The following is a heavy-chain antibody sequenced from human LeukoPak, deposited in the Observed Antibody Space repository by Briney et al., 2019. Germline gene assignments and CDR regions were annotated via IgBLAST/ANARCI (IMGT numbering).Heavy chain of an antibody. D-gene: IGHD6-6*01. CDR2: ISSNGGST. CDR1: GFTFSSYA. J-gene: IGHJ4*02. CDR3: LKVPSAARYFDY. V-gene: IGHV3-64D*09. Sequence: GGSLRLSCSATGFTFSSYAMHWVRQAPGKGLEYVSAISSNGGSTYYADSVKGRFTTSRDNSKNTLYLQMSSLRAEDTAVYYCLKVPSAARYFDYWVQGTLVTVSS.